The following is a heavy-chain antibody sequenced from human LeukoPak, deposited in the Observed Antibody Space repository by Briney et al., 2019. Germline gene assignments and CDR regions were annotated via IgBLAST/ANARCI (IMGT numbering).Heavy chain of an antibody. J-gene: IGHJ4*02. CDR1: GGSISSSNW. CDR3: ARGDWGSSWYRRYYFDY. CDR2: IYHSGST. Sequence: KSSGTLSLTCAVSGGSISSSNWWSWVRQPPGKGLEWIGEIYHSGSTNYNPSLKSRVTISVDTSKNQFSLKLSSVTAADTAVYYCARGDWGSSWYRRYYFDYWGQGTLVTVSS. V-gene: IGHV4-4*02. D-gene: IGHD6-13*01.